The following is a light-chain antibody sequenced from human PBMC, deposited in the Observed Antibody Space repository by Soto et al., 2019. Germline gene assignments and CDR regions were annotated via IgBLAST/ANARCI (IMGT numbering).Light chain of an antibody. V-gene: IGLV2-8*01. CDR2: EGH. CDR3: CLYIGATTYV. CDR1: SSDVGAYNY. J-gene: IGLJ1*01. Sequence: QSVLTQPPSASGSPGQSVTISCTGTSSDVGAYNYVSWYQQHPGKAPKLMISEGHRRPSGVPDRFSGSTSVNSASLTISGLQADDEADYYCCLYIGATTYVFGTGTKVTVL.